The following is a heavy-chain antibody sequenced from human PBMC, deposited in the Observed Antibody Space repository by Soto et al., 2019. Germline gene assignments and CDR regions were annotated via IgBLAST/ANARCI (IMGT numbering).Heavy chain of an antibody. V-gene: IGHV4-59*08. CDR1: GASITGYY. D-gene: IGHD5-12*01. J-gene: IGHJ4*02. CDR2: MHHTGAA. Sequence: PSETLSLTCAVSGASITGYYWSWIRQSPGGGLEWIAYMHHTGAADYSPSVKSRVTISPDTSKNQFSLTLMSVTAADTAVYYCARHRGDKGYDYFDLWGQGSPVTVSS. CDR3: ARHRGDKGYDYFDL.